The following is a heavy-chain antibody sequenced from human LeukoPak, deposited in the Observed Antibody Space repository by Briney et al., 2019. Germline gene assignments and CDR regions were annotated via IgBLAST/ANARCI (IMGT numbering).Heavy chain of an antibody. Sequence: SETLSLTCTVSGGSISSYYWSWIRQPPGKGLEWIGYIYYSGSTNYNPSLKSRVTISVDTSKNQFSLKLSSVTAADTAVHYCARGWTYYYGSGSPEAWFDPWGQGTLVTVSS. D-gene: IGHD3-10*01. CDR3: ARGWTYYYGSGSPEAWFDP. CDR1: GGSISSYY. V-gene: IGHV4-59*01. CDR2: IYYSGST. J-gene: IGHJ5*02.